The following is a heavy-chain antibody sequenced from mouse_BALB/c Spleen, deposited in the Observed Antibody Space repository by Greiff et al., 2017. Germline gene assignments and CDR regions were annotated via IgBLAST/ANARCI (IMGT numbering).Heavy chain of an antibody. CDR1: GFTFSDYY. CDR2: ISDGGSYT. J-gene: IGHJ4*01. V-gene: IGHV5-4*02. Sequence: EVQRVESGGGLVKPGGSLKLSCAASGFTFSDYYMYWVRQTPEKRLEWVATISDGGSYTYYPDSVKGRFTISRDNAKNNLYLQMSSLKSEDTAMYYCAREGNWSYAMDYWGQGTSVTVSS. D-gene: IGHD4-1*01. CDR3: AREGNWSYAMDY.